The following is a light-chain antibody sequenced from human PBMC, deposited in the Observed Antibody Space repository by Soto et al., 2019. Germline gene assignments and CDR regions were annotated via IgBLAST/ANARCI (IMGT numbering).Light chain of an antibody. CDR1: HDITSY. J-gene: IGKJ3*01. V-gene: IGKV1-33*01. CDR3: QHCDYLPI. Sequence: DIQMTQSPSSLSASVGDRLTITCQASHDITSYLNWYQHKPGKAPKLLIFDASILEAGLPPRFSESGSRTDFTLTISGLQPEIVATYYCQHCDYLPIFGPGTTVDFK. CDR2: DAS.